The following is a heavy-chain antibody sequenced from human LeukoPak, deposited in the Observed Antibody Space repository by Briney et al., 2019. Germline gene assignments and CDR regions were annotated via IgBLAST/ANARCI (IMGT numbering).Heavy chain of an antibody. CDR3: ARVAAMANTWYCFDY. Sequence: PSETLSLTRTVSGGSISSGGYYWSWIRQNPGKGLEWIGYIYYSGSTYYNPSLKSRVTISVDTSKNQFSLKLSSATAADTAVYYCARVAAMANTWYCFDYWGQGTLVTVSS. CDR2: IYYSGST. J-gene: IGHJ4*02. D-gene: IGHD5-18*01. V-gene: IGHV4-31*03. CDR1: GGSISSGGYY.